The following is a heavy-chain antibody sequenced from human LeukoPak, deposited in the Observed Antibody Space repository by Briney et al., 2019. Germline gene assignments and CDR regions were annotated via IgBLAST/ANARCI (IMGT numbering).Heavy chain of an antibody. J-gene: IGHJ4*02. D-gene: IGHD3-22*01. V-gene: IGHV1-69*04. CDR2: IIPILGIA. Sequence: GSSVKVSCKASGGTFSSYAISWVRQAPGQGLEWMGRIIPILGIANYAQKFQGRVTITADKSTSTAYMELSSLRSEDTAVYYCARDSGYYDSSGYEGYWGQGTLVTVSS. CDR1: GGTFSSYA. CDR3: ARDSGYYDSSGYEGY.